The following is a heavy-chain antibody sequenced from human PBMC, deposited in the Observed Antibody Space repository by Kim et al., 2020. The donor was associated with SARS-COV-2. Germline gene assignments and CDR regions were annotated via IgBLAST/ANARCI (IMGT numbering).Heavy chain of an antibody. Sequence: SETLSLTCAVYGGSFSGYYWSWIRQPPGKGLEWIGEINHSGSTNYNPSLKSRVTISVDTSKNQFSLKLSSVTAADTAVYYCARGRFGYYDYVWGSYQKYYVDYWGQGTLVTVSS. CDR3: ARGRFGYYDYVWGSYQKYYVDY. J-gene: IGHJ4*02. D-gene: IGHD3-16*02. CDR1: GGSFSGYY. CDR2: INHSGST. V-gene: IGHV4-34*01.